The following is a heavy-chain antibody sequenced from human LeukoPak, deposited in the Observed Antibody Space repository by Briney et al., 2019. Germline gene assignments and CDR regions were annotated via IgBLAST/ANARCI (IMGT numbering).Heavy chain of an antibody. CDR3: ASMPNFHYDILTGYGDY. D-gene: IGHD3-9*01. CDR1: GFTFSSYW. CDR2: INSDGSST. Sequence: GVLRLSCAASGFTFSSYWMHWVRQAPGKGLGWVSRINSDGSSTSYADSVKGRFTISRDNAKNTLYLQMNSLRAEDTAVYYCASMPNFHYDILTGYGDYWGQGTLVTVSS. V-gene: IGHV3-74*01. J-gene: IGHJ4*02.